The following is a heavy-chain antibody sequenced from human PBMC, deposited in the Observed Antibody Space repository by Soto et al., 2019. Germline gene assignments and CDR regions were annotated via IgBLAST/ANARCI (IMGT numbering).Heavy chain of an antibody. CDR2: ISGSGGNT. V-gene: IGHV3-23*01. Sequence: PGGSLRLSCAASGFTFSTYAMNWVRQAPGKGLEWVSSISGSGGNTYYADSVKGRFTISRDNSKNTLYLQMNSLRAEDTAVYYCAKPPVGYWYMDVWGKGTTVTVSS. CDR3: AKPPVGYWYMDV. D-gene: IGHD2-21*01. J-gene: IGHJ6*03. CDR1: GFTFSTYA.